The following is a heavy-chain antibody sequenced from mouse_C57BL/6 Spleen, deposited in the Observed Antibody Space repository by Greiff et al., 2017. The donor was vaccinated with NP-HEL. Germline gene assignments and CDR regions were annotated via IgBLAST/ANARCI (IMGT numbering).Heavy chain of an antibody. J-gene: IGHJ2*01. V-gene: IGHV7-1*01. D-gene: IGHD2-4*01. CDR3: ARDAPSDYGYFDY. Sequence: EVNVVESGGGLVQSGRSLRLSCATSGFTFSDFYMEWVRQAPGKGLEWIAASRNKANDYTTEYSASVKGRFIVSRDTSQSILYLQMNALGAEDTAIYYCARDAPSDYGYFDYWGQGTTLTVSS. CDR2: SRNKANDYTT. CDR1: GFTFSDFY.